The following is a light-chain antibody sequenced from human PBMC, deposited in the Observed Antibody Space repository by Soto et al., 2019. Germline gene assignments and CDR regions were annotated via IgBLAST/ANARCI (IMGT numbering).Light chain of an antibody. CDR3: QQYGSSPRT. J-gene: IGKJ1*01. CDR1: QGVTTN. V-gene: IGKV3-15*01. Sequence: EIVMTQSPYTLSVSPGERATLTWTAGQGVTTNFAWYQQKPGQAPRLLIYGASTRATGIPARFSGSGSGTEFTLTISSLEPEDFAVYYCQQYGSSPRTFGQGTKVDIK. CDR2: GAS.